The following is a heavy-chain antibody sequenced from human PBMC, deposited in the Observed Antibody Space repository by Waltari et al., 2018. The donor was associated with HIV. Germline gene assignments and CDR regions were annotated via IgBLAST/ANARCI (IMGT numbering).Heavy chain of an antibody. CDR3: ARDYNWNRWGYFDL. D-gene: IGHD1-20*01. J-gene: IGHJ2*01. CDR1: GLPFSSYW. V-gene: IGHV3-7*01. Sequence: EVQLVESGGGLVQPGGSLRLSCAASGLPFSSYWMSWVRQAPGKGLEWVSNIKQDGSEKYYVDSVKGRFTISRDNAKNSLYLQMNSLRAEDTAVYYCARDYNWNRWGYFDLWGRGTLVTVSS. CDR2: IKQDGSEK.